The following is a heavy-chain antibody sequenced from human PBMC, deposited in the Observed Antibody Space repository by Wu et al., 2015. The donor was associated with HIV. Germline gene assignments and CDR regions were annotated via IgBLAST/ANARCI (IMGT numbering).Heavy chain of an antibody. J-gene: IGHJ4*02. CDR3: ARDLGDYYNSGTPGYY. V-gene: IGHV1-2*02. Sequence: QVQLVQSGTEVKKRGASVKVSCKASENFFTGFYIHWVRQASGQGLEWMGWINPDNGATNYAQEFQGRVTMTRDTSISTTYMELSRLTSDDTAVYFCARDLGDYYNSGTPGYYVGQGTLVTVSS. CDR1: ENFFTGFY. D-gene: IGHD3-10*01. CDR2: INPDNGAT.